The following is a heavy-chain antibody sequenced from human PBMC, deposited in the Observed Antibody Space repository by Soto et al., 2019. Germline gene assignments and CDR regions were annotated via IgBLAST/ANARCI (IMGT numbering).Heavy chain of an antibody. CDR2: INSDGSST. D-gene: IGHD3-10*01. CDR1: GFTCSSCW. V-gene: IGHV3-74*01. Sequence: PGASLRLYYAASGFTCSSCWTLWVRQAPGKGLVWVSRINSDGSSTSYADSVKGRFTISRDNAKNTLYLQMNSLRAEDSVVYYCARDRGWCGEVPLDYWGHGT. CDR3: ARDRGWCGEVPLDY. J-gene: IGHJ4*01.